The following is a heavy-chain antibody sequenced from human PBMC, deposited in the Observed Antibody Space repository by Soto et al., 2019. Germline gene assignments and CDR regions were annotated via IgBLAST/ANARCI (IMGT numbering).Heavy chain of an antibody. CDR2: TYQSGYP. CDR1: GDTISTGGYT. J-gene: IGHJ5*02. D-gene: IGHD2-2*01. Sequence: PSETLSLTCDVSGDTISTGGYTWAWIRQPPGKALEWIGHTYQSGYPYYNTSFKSRLTISVDTSKNQFSLNLNSVTAADTALYYCARGGWHSSMWVLDLWGQGTLVTVSS. CDR3: ARGGWHSSMWVLDL. V-gene: IGHV4-30-2*01.